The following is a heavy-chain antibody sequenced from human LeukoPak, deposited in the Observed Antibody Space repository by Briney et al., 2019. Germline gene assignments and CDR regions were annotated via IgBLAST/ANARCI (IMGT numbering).Heavy chain of an antibody. CDR1: GFTFDDYA. J-gene: IGHJ4*02. CDR2: ISWNSGSI. D-gene: IGHD5-12*01. CDR3: AKDIGGYDLNFDY. Sequence: GGSLRLSCAASGFTFDDYAMHWVRHAPGKGREWVSGISWNSGSIVYADSVKGRFTISRDNAKNSLYLQMNSLRAEDTALYYCAKDIGGYDLNFDYWGQGTLVTVSS. V-gene: IGHV3-9*01.